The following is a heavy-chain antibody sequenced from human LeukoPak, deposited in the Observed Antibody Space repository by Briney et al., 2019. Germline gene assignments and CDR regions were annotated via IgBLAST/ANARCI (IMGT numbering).Heavy chain of an antibody. CDR2: INHSGST. D-gene: IGHD2-8*02. Sequence: SETLSLTCAVYGGSFSGYYWSWIRQPPGKGLEWIGEINHSGSTNYNPSLKSRVTISVDTSENQFSLKLSSVTAADTAVYYCARGYLVPFDYWGQGTLVTVSS. V-gene: IGHV4-34*01. J-gene: IGHJ4*02. CDR1: GGSFSGYY. CDR3: ARGYLVPFDY.